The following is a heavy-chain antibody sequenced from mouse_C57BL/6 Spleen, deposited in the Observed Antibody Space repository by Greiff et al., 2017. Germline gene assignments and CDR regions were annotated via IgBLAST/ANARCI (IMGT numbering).Heavy chain of an antibody. CDR2: IFPRDGST. CDR1: GYTFTSYD. V-gene: IGHV1-85*01. J-gene: IGHJ1*03. D-gene: IGHD2-3*01. Sequence: VQLQQSGPELVKPGASVKLSCKASGYTFTSYDINWVKQRPGQGLEWIGWIFPRDGSTKYTEKFKGKATLTADTSSSTAYMELHSLTSEDSAVYFCARDYDGYYRYFDVWGTGTTVTVSS. CDR3: ARDYDGYYRYFDV.